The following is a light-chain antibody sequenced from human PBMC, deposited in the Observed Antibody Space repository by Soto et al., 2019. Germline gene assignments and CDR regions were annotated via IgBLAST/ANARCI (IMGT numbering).Light chain of an antibody. CDR3: SSYTSSYTLV. CDR2: DFS. Sequence: QSVLTQPASVSGSPGQSITISCTGTSSDVGGYNYVSWYQQHPGKAPKLTIYDFSNRPSGVSNRFSGSKSGNTASLTISGLQAEDEADYYSSSYTSSYTLVFGGGTKLTVL. J-gene: IGLJ2*01. CDR1: SSDVGGYNY. V-gene: IGLV2-14*01.